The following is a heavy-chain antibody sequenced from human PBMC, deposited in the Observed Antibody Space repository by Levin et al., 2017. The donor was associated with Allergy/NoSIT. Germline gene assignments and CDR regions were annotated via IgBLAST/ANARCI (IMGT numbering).Heavy chain of an antibody. D-gene: IGHD3-22*01. CDR2: IYYSGST. Sequence: SQTLSLTCTVSGGSISSYYWSWIRQPPGKGLEWIGYIYYSGSTNYNPSLKSRVTISVDTSKNQFSLKLSSVTAADTAVYYCARVVGVVNDAFDIWGQGTMVTVSS. V-gene: IGHV4-59*01. CDR3: ARVVGVVNDAFDI. CDR1: GGSISSYY. J-gene: IGHJ3*02.